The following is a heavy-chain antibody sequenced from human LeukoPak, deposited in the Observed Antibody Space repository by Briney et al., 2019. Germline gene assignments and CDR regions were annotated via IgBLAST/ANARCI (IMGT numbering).Heavy chain of an antibody. Sequence: GGSLRLSCAATGFTVSSYGMSWVRQAPGKGPEWVSLVYSDGVTRYADSVQGRFTISRDNSKNTVYLQMNNLRVEDTAVYHCVRDRAEGRAWVEFDPWGQGILVTVSS. CDR3: VRDRAEGRAWVEFDP. CDR1: GFTVSSYG. V-gene: IGHV3-66*02. J-gene: IGHJ5*02. CDR2: VYSDGVT.